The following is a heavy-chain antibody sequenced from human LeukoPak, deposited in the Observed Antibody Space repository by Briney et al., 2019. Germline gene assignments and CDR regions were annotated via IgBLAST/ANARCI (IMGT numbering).Heavy chain of an antibody. CDR1: GYTFTGYY. D-gene: IGHD6-19*01. CDR3: ARGGYSSGWYPSEYFQD. Sequence: ATVKVSCKASGYTFTGYYMHWVRQAPGQGLEWMGWINLNSGGTNYAQKFQGRVTMTRDTSISTAYMELSRLRSDDTAVYYCARGGYSSGWYPSEYFQDWGQGTLVTVSS. J-gene: IGHJ1*01. V-gene: IGHV1-2*02. CDR2: INLNSGGT.